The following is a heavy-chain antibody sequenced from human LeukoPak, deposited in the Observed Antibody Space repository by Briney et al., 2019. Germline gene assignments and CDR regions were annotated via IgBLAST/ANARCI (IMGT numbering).Heavy chain of an antibody. CDR1: GFTFNSYG. Sequence: GRSLRLSCAASGFTFNSYGMHWVRQGPGKGLEWVAVISYDGSNKYYADSVKGRFTISRDNSKNTLYLQMNSLRAVDTAVYYCANSKGHCSAGSCNFYYYHATDVWGKGTTVTVSS. V-gene: IGHV3-30*18. CDR3: ANSKGHCSAGSCNFYYYHATDV. J-gene: IGHJ6*04. CDR2: ISYDGSNK. D-gene: IGHD2-15*01.